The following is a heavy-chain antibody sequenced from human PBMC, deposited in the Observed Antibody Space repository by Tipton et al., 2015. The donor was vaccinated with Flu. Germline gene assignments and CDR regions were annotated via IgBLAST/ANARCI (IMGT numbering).Heavy chain of an antibody. J-gene: IGHJ6*02. CDR1: GGSFSGYY. D-gene: IGHD3-3*01. Sequence: TLSLTCAVYGGSFSGYYWSWIRQPPGKGLEWIGEINHSGSTNYNPSLKSRVTISVDTSKNQFSLKLSSVTAADTAVYYCARGVQDFWSGARASRYCYGMDVWGQGTTVTVSS. CDR3: ARGVQDFWSGARASRYCYGMDV. V-gene: IGHV4-34*01. CDR2: INHSGST.